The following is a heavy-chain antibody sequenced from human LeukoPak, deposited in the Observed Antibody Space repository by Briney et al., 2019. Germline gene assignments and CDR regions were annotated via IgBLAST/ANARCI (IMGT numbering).Heavy chain of an antibody. Sequence: SVKVSCKASGGTFNDYSISWVRQAPGQGLEWMGRTIPILNVPNYAQKFEGRVTITADKSTNTAYMELSSLKSEDTAVYFCARDRPRARYFDYWGQGTLVTVSS. D-gene: IGHD2-15*01. CDR2: TIPILNVP. V-gene: IGHV1-69*04. CDR3: ARDRPRARYFDY. CDR1: GGTFNDYS. J-gene: IGHJ4*02.